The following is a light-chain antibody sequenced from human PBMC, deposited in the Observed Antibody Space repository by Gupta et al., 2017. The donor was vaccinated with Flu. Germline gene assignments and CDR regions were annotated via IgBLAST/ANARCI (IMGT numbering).Light chain of an antibody. CDR2: SHN. Sequence: QSVLTKPPPASGTPGPSGSISCSGGTSNIGDNTVNWDQHVPGTATKLLIHSHNQRPSGVPNRFSASTSGTSASLPIRGLQSQDEGVYYCTSWDDSLDGYVFGTGTEVTVL. J-gene: IGLJ1*01. CDR3: TSWDDSLDGYV. CDR1: TSNIGDNT. V-gene: IGLV1-44*01.